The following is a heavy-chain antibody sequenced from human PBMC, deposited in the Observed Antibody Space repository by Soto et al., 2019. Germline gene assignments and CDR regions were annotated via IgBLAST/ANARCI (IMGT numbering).Heavy chain of an antibody. Sequence: PGGSLRLSCAASGFTFSIYAMSWVRHAPGKGLEWVSTISGSGGSSYYADSVKGRFSISRDNSRTTLYLQMNSLRAEDTAVYYCAKDAMYYYDTSGSRPSWVDYWGQGTLVTVSS. CDR3: AKDAMYYYDTSGSRPSWVDY. J-gene: IGHJ4*02. CDR1: GFTFSIYA. V-gene: IGHV3-23*01. D-gene: IGHD3-22*01. CDR2: ISGSGGSS.